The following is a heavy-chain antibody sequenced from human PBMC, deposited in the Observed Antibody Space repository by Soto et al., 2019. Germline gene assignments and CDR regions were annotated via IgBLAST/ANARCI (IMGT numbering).Heavy chain of an antibody. Sequence: SETLSLTCTVSGGSISSYYWSWIRQPPGKGLEWIGYIYYSGSTNYNPSLKSRVTISVDTSKNQFSLKLSSVTAADTAVYYCARGSARYFDYWGQGTLVTVSS. D-gene: IGHD3-10*01. CDR1: GGSISSYY. V-gene: IGHV4-59*01. CDR2: IYYSGST. J-gene: IGHJ4*02. CDR3: ARGSARYFDY.